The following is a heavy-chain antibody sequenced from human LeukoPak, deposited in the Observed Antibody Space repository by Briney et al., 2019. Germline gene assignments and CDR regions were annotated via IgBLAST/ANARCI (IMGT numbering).Heavy chain of an antibody. V-gene: IGHV3-21*01. CDR1: GFTFSSYS. CDR2: ISSSSNYI. D-gene: IGHD3-3*02. CDR3: ARAHFWSGYCADY. J-gene: IGHJ4*02. Sequence: GGSLRLSCAASGFTFSSYSMNWVRQAPGKGLEWVSSISSSSNYIYYADSVKGRFTISRDNAKNSLYLQMNSLRAEDTAVYYCARAHFWSGYCADYWGQGTLVTVSS.